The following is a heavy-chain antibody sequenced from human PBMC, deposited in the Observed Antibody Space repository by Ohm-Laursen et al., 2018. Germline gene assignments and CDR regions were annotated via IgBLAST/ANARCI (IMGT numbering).Heavy chain of an antibody. J-gene: IGHJ6*02. Sequence: SLRLSCTASGFTFRTYEMNWVRQAPGKGLEWVASITTSSNYIYYADSLKGRFTISRDNAQNSLYLQMNSLRAEDTAVYWCAREACNSASCKRNFYYGMDVWGQGTTVTVSS. V-gene: IGHV3-21*01. CDR1: GFTFRTYE. D-gene: IGHD2-2*01. CDR3: AREACNSASCKRNFYYGMDV. CDR2: ITTSSNYI.